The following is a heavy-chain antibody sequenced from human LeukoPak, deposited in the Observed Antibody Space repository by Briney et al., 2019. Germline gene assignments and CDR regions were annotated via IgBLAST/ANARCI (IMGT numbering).Heavy chain of an antibody. Sequence: GRSLRLSCAASRFTFSNYGMHWVRQAPGKGLEWVAVISYDGTIQYYADSVKGRFTISRDNPKNILFLQMNSLRAEDTAVYYCAKGGVKIYYYYGMDVWGQGTTVTVSS. D-gene: IGHD1-26*01. CDR3: AKGGVKIYYYYGMDV. J-gene: IGHJ6*02. CDR1: RFTFSNYG. CDR2: ISYDGTIQ. V-gene: IGHV3-30*18.